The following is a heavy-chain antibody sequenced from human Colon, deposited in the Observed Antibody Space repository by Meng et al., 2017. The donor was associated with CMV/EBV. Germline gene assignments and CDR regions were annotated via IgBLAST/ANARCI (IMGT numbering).Heavy chain of an antibody. J-gene: IGHJ4*01. D-gene: IGHD6-19*01. CDR2: VSQDGRT. V-gene: IGHV4-4*02. CDR3: ASSSGWWRIDY. CDR1: GLSVSNDYW. Sequence: VQLQESGPRLVTPSGTLSLTCAVSGLSVSNDYWWTWVRQAPGKGLEWIGEVSQDGRTNSNPSLKSRLSMSVDKSKNQFSLNLRSVTAADTASYFCASSSGWWRIDYWGHVTLVTVSS.